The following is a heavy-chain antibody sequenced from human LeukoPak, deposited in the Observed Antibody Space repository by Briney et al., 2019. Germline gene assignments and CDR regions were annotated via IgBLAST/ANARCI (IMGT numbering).Heavy chain of an antibody. CDR3: AKGTTMVRGVIITFDD. CDR1: GFTFSSYA. D-gene: IGHD3-10*01. J-gene: IGHJ4*02. CDR2: ISGSGGST. V-gene: IGHV3-23*01. Sequence: PGGSLRLSCAASGFTFSSYAMSWVRQAPGKGLEWVSAISGSGGSTYYADSVKGRLTISRDNSKNTLYLQMNSLRAEDTAVYYCAKGTTMVRGVIITFDDWGQGTLVTVSS.